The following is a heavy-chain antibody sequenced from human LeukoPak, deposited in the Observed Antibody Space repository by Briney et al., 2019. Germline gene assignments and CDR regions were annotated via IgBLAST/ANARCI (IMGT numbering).Heavy chain of an antibody. CDR1: GLTFSTYA. D-gene: IGHD3-3*01. V-gene: IGHV3-23*01. CDR3: AKGWSSYDAFDI. Sequence: GGSLRLSCAASGLTFSTYAMSWVRQAPGKGLEWVSAITDSGGSAYYADSVKGRFTISRDNSKNTPYLQMNSLRAEDTAVYYCAKGWSSYDAFDIWGQGTMVTVSS. J-gene: IGHJ3*02. CDR2: ITDSGGSA.